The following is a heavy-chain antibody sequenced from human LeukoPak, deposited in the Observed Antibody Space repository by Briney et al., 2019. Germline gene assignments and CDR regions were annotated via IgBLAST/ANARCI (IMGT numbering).Heavy chain of an antibody. CDR3: AILQEDTSYYYYMDV. CDR1: GGTFSSYA. D-gene: IGHD4-11*01. V-gene: IGHV1-69*01. Sequence: SVKVSCKASGGTFSSYAISWVRQDPGQGLEWMGGIIPIFGTANYAQKFQGRVTITADESTSTAYMELSSLRSEDTAVYYCAILQEDTSYYYYMDVWGKGTTVTVSS. J-gene: IGHJ6*03. CDR2: IIPIFGTA.